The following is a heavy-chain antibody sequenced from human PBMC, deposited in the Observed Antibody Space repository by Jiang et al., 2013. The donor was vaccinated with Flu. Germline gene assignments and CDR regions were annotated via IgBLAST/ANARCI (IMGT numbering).Heavy chain of an antibody. J-gene: IGHJ2*01. CDR2: INTNTGNP. D-gene: IGHD5-18*01. Sequence: EWMGWINTNTGNPTYAQGFTGRFVFSLDTSVSTAYLQISSLKAEDTAVYYCARGYSYGYLHSFDLWGRGTLVTVSS. V-gene: IGHV7-4-1*02. CDR3: ARGYSYGYLHSFDL.